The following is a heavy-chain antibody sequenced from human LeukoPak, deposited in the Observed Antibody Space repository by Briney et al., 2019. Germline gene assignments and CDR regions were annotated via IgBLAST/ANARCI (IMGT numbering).Heavy chain of an antibody. J-gene: IGHJ3*02. Sequence: GGSLRLSCATSGFTFSSYAMSWVRQAPGKGLEWVSAISGSGGSTYYADSVKGRFTISRDNSKNTLSLQMSSLRAEETAVYYCAKVDSSGWHGGVAFDIWGQGTVVIVSS. CDR1: GFTFSSYA. CDR3: AKVDSSGWHGGVAFDI. CDR2: ISGSGGST. D-gene: IGHD6-19*01. V-gene: IGHV3-23*01.